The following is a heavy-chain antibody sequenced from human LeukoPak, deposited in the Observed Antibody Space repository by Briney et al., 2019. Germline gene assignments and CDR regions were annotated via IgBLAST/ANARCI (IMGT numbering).Heavy chain of an antibody. CDR3: ARDGYNRLLADY. Sequence: VASVKVSCKASGYTFTGYYMHWVRQAPGQGLEWMGWINPNSGGTNYARKFQGRVTMTRDTSISTAYMELSRLRSDDTAVYYCARDGYNRLLADYWGQGTLVTVSS. J-gene: IGHJ4*02. D-gene: IGHD5-24*01. V-gene: IGHV1-2*02. CDR1: GYTFTGYY. CDR2: INPNSGGT.